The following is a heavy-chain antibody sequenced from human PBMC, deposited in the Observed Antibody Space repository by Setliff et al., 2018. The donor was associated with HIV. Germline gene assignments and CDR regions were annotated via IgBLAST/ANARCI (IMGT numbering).Heavy chain of an antibody. V-gene: IGHV4-4*09. J-gene: IGHJ6*03. CDR3: AREGDYNFDNTGYLRGGYYYYCMDV. CDR2: IFASGSS. D-gene: IGHD3-22*01. Sequence: PSETLSLTCTVSGGSISSYCWNWIRQPPGKGLEWIGYIFASGSSLYNPSLQSRVSISIDTSKNQFSLKLSSVTAADTAVYYCAREGDYNFDNTGYLRGGYYYYCMDVWGKGTTVTVSS. CDR1: GGSISSYC.